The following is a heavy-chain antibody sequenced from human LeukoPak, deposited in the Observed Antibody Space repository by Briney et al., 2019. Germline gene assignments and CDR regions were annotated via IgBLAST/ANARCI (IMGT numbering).Heavy chain of an antibody. V-gene: IGHV4-39*07. D-gene: IGHD6-19*01. CDR3: ARGARSSGWYGRFDY. J-gene: IGHJ4*02. Sequence: PSETLSLTCTVSGGSISSSSYYWGWIRQPPGKGLEGIGSIYYSGSTYYNPSLKSRVSMSVDTSKNQFSLKLSSVTAADTAVYYCARGARSSGWYGRFDYWGQGTLVTVSS. CDR1: GGSISSSSYY. CDR2: IYYSGST.